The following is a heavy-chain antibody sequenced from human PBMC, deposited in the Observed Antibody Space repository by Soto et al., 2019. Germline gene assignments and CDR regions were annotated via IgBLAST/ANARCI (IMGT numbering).Heavy chain of an antibody. Sequence: GGSLRLSCAASGFTFSSYGMHWVRQAPGKGLEWVAVIWYDGSNKYYADSVKGRFTISRDNSKNTLYLQMNSLRAEDTAVYYCQSDREGDSWVAYYYYYGMDVWGQGTPLTVSS. CDR3: QSDREGDSWVAYYYYYGMDV. J-gene: IGHJ6*02. D-gene: IGHD1-26*01. CDR2: IWYDGSNK. V-gene: IGHV3-33*01. CDR1: GFTFSSYG.